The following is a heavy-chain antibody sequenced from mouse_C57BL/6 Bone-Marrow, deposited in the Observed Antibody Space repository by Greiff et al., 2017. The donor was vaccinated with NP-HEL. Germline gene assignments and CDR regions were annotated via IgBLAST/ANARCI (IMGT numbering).Heavy chain of an antibody. J-gene: IGHJ1*03. D-gene: IGHD2-1*01. CDR3: ARGVDYGKGWYFDV. V-gene: IGHV1-66*01. CDR1: GYSFTSYY. Sequence: QVQLQQSGPELVKPGASVKISCKASGYSFTSYYIHWVKQRPGQGLEWIGWIYPGSGNTKYNEKFKGKATLTADKSSSTAYMQLSSLTSEDSAVYYCARGVDYGKGWYFDVWGTGTTVTVSS. CDR2: IYPGSGNT.